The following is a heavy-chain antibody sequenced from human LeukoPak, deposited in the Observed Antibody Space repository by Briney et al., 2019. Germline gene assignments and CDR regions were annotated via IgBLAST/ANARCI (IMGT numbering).Heavy chain of an antibody. CDR2: IYYSGST. D-gene: IGHD6-13*01. V-gene: IGHV4-39*02. J-gene: IGHJ6*02. CDR3: AGEVDGYSSSWYDWGARAYYYYYGMDV. CDR1: GGSISSSSYY. Sequence: ETLSLTCTVSGGSISSSSYYWGWLRQPPGKGLEWMGSIYYSGSTYYNPSLKSRVTISVDTSKNQFSLKLSSVTAADTAVYYCAGEVDGYSSSWYDWGARAYYYYYGMDVWGQGTTVTVSS.